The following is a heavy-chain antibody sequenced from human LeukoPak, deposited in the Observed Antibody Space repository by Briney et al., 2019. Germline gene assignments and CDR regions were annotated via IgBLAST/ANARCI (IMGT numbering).Heavy chain of an antibody. CDR1: GYTFTSYG. Sequence: ASVKVSCKASGYTFTSYGISWVRQAPGQGLEWMGWISAYNGNTNYAQKLQGRVTMTTDTSTRTAYMELRRLRSDDTAVYYCAREPTYSYGPSLGDCGEGTLVAVSS. J-gene: IGHJ4*02. CDR3: AREPTYSYGPSLGD. D-gene: IGHD5-18*01. CDR2: ISAYNGNT. V-gene: IGHV1-18*01.